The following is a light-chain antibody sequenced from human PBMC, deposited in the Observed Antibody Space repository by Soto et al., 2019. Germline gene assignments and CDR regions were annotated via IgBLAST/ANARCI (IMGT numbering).Light chain of an antibody. CDR3: QQYGSSPRT. V-gene: IGKV4-1*01. CDR2: WAS. CDR1: QSVFYSPTNKNN. Sequence: DIVMTQSPDSLAVSLGERATINCRSSQSVFYSPTNKNNLAWYQQKPGQPPKLLIYWASTRQSGVPDRFSGSGSATDFTLTISSLQAEDVEVYYCQQYGSSPRTFGQGTKVDIX. J-gene: IGKJ1*01.